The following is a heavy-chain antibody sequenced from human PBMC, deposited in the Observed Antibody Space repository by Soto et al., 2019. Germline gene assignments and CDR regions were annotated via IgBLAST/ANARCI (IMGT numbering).Heavy chain of an antibody. J-gene: IGHJ4*02. CDR2: IYHSGST. V-gene: IGHV4-4*02. CDR1: GGSISSSNW. CDR3: ASKDPGEYCSGGSCYFLPFDY. Sequence: QVQLQESGPGLVKPSGTLSLTCAVSGGSISSSNWWSWVRQPPGKGLEWIGEIYHSGSTNYNPSLKSRVTISVDKSKNQFSLKPSSVTAADTAVYYCASKDPGEYCSGGSCYFLPFDYWGQGTLVTVSS. D-gene: IGHD2-15*01.